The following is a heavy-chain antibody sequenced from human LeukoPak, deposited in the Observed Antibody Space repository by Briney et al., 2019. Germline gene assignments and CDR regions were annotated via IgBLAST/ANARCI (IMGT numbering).Heavy chain of an antibody. CDR3: AREPAAALFLPGSYFDY. J-gene: IGHJ4*02. D-gene: IGHD6-13*01. CDR1: GGPIITTNYF. CDR2: VFYSGST. V-gene: IGHV4-39*07. Sequence: SETLSLTCTVSGGPIITTNYFWGWLRQPPGKGLEWIGTVFYSGSTYYNPSLKSRVTISVDPSKNQFSLRLSSVPAADTAVYYCAREPAAALFLPGSYFDYWGQGTLVPVSS.